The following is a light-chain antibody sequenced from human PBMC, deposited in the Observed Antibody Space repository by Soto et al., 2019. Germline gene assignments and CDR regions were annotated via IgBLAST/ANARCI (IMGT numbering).Light chain of an antibody. CDR1: SSDVGGYNY. J-gene: IGLJ2*01. V-gene: IGLV2-14*01. CDR3: SSYTGTTSPVV. Sequence: QSALTQPASVSGSPGQSITISCTGTSSDVGGYNYVSWYQQHPGKAPKLMIYEVTNRPSGVSNRFSGSKSGNRASLTISGLQSEDEAEYYCSSYTGTTSPVVFGGGTKLTVL. CDR2: EVT.